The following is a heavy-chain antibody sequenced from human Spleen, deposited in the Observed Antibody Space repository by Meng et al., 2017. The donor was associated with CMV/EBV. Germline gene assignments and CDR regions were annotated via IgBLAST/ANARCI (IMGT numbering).Heavy chain of an antibody. CDR2: MNPHSGNK. Sequence: AAGYTFSSDDNNWVRQATGQGLEWMGWMNPHSGNKGYAQNFQGRITITRNTPRNTVYMELSSLKSEDTAVYYCARGIVGATPNFDYWGQGTLVTVSS. CDR1: GYTFSSDD. V-gene: IGHV1-8*03. D-gene: IGHD1-26*01. J-gene: IGHJ4*02. CDR3: ARGIVGATPNFDY.